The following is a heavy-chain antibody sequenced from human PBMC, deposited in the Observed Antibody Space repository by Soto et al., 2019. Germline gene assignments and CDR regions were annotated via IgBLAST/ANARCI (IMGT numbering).Heavy chain of an antibody. J-gene: IGHJ3*02. V-gene: IGHV4-31*03. CDR2: IYYSGST. CDR3: ARGATVVNRAFDI. Sequence: QVQLQESGPGLVKPSQTLSLTCTVSGGSISSGGYYWSWIRQHPGKGLEWIGYIYYSGSTYYNPSLKTRVTISVDTSKNQFSLKLSSVTAADTAVYYCARGATVVNRAFDIWGQGTMVTVSS. D-gene: IGHD4-17*01. CDR1: GGSISSGGYY.